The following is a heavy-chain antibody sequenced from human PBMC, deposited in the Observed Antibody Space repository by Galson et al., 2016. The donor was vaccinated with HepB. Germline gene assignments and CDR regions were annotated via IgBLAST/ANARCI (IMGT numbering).Heavy chain of an antibody. CDR3: ARTEAGRFDY. Sequence: ETLSLTCTVSGASISGSSWSWIRQPPGKGLEWIGFLYYRGNTYYNPSLKSRVSISGDTSQNQFSLKLSSVTAADTAVYYCARTEAGRFDYWGQGTLVTVSS. CDR1: GASISGSS. D-gene: IGHD6-19*01. J-gene: IGHJ4*02. CDR2: LYYRGNT. V-gene: IGHV4-59*06.